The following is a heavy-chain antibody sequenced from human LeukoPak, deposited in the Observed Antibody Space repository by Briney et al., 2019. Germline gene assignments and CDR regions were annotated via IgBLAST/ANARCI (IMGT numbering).Heavy chain of an antibody. V-gene: IGHV4-59*01. D-gene: IGHD3-22*01. CDR1: GGSISSYY. CDR3: AREGYDSSGYYNGGFFDY. CDR2: IYYSGST. Sequence: SETLSLTCTVSGGSISSYYWSWIRQPPGKGLEWIGYIYYSGSTNYNPPLKSRVTISVDTSKNQFSLKLSSVTAADTAVYYCAREGYDSSGYYNGGFFDYWGQGTLVTVSS. J-gene: IGHJ4*02.